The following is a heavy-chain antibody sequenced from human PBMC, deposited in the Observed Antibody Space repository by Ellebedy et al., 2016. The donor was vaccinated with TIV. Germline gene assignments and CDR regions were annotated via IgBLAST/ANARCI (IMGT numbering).Heavy chain of an antibody. CDR2: IYHSGST. D-gene: IGHD2-2*02. J-gene: IGHJ4*02. CDR3: ARAHLGYCSSTSCYRRRGPLDY. Sequence: SETLSLXCAVSGGSISSGGYSWSWIRQPPGKGLEWIGYIYHSGSTYYNPSLKSRVTISVDRSKNQFSLKLSSVTAADTAVYYCARAHLGYCSSTSCYRRRGPLDYWGQGTLVTVSS. CDR1: GGSISSGGYS. V-gene: IGHV4-30-2*01.